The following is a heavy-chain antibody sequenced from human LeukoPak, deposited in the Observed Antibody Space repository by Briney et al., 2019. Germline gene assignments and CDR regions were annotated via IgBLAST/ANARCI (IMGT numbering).Heavy chain of an antibody. D-gene: IGHD3-10*01. CDR2: TYFRSKWYN. J-gene: IGHJ4*02. V-gene: IGHV6-1*01. Sequence: SQTLSLTCAISGDSVSSNSAAWNWIRQSPSSGLEWLGRTYFRSKWYNDYAVSVKSRITINPDTSKNQFSLQLNSVTPEDTAVYYCARGLMVRGVIIVYYFDYWGQGTLVTVSS. CDR1: GDSVSSNSAA. CDR3: ARGLMVRGVIIVYYFDY.